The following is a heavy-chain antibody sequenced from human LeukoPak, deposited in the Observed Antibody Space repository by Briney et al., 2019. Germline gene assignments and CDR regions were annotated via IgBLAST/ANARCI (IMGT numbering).Heavy chain of an antibody. V-gene: IGHV3-33*01. CDR3: VRDNYNGYPDY. J-gene: IGHJ4*02. Sequence: GGSLRLSCAASGFTFSHYGMHWVRQAPGKGLEWVAIIWYDGSKEYYEDSVKGRFTISRDDSKNMLHLQMNSLRAEDTAVYYCVRDNYNGYPDYWGQGTRVTVSS. CDR2: IWYDGSKE. CDR1: GFTFSHYG. D-gene: IGHD5-18*01.